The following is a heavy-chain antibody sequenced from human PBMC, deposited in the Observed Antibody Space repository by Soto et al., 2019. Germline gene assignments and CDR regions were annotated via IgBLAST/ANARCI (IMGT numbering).Heavy chain of an antibody. Sequence: QVQLVQSGAEVKKPGASVKVSCKASGYAFSTYGISWVRQAPGQGLEWMGWVSGYTGNRNYARKFQDRVTMTTDTSTSTAYMELRSLRSDDTAVYFCARGAAAVWFDPWGQGTLVTVSS. D-gene: IGHD6-13*01. CDR2: VSGYTGNR. CDR1: GYAFSTYG. J-gene: IGHJ5*02. V-gene: IGHV1-18*01. CDR3: ARGAAAVWFDP.